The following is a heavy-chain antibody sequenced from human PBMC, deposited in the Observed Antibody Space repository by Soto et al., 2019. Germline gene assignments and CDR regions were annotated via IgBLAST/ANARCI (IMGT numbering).Heavy chain of an antibody. CDR1: GFTFSSYG. J-gene: IGHJ4*02. CDR2: ISYDGSNK. D-gene: IGHD2-21*02. Sequence: GGSLRLSCAASGFTFSSYGMHWVRQAPGKGLEWVAVISYDGSNKYYADSVKGRFTISRDNSKNTLYLQMNSLRAEDTAVYYGAKDLGPYCGGDCYPHNLWGQGTLVTVSS. V-gene: IGHV3-30*18. CDR3: AKDLGPYCGGDCYPHNL.